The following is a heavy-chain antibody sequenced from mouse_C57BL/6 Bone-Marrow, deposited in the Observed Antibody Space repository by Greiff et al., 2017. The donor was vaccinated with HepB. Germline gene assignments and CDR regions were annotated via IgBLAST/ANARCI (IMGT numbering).Heavy chain of an antibody. CDR1: GYTFTNYW. Sequence: QVQLQQSGAELVRPGASVKMSCKASGYTFTNYWIGWAKQRPGHGLEWIGDIYPGGGYTNYNEKFKGKATLTADKSSSTAYMQFSSLTSEDSAIYDGERGWHDDYWDYWGQGTTITVTA. CDR2: IYPGGGYT. J-gene: IGHJ2*01. V-gene: IGHV1-63*01. CDR3: ERGWHDDYWDY. D-gene: IGHD2-12*01.